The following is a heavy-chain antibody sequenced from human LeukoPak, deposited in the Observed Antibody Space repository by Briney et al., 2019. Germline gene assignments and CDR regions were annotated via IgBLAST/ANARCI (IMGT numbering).Heavy chain of an antibody. J-gene: IGHJ4*02. CDR1: GFTFDDYG. CDR3: AKKIAAADHY. Sequence: GGSLRLSCAASGFTFDDYGMSWVRQAPGKGLEWVAFIRYDGSNKYYADSVKGRFTISRDNSKNTLYLQMNSLRAEDTAVYYCAKKIAAADHYWGQGTLVTVSS. V-gene: IGHV3-30*02. CDR2: IRYDGSNK. D-gene: IGHD6-13*01.